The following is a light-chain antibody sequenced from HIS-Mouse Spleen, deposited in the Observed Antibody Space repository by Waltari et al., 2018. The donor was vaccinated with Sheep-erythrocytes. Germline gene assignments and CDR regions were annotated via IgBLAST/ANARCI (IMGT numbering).Light chain of an antibody. Sequence: QSALTQPASVSGSPGQSITISCTGTSSDVGRYNLVPWYQQNPGKAPKLMVYEGSKRPSGVSTRFSGSKSGNTASLTISGLQAEDEADYYCCSYAGSSTPWVFGGGTKLTVL. CDR1: SSDVGRYNL. CDR2: EGS. J-gene: IGLJ3*02. V-gene: IGLV2-23*01. CDR3: CSYAGSSTPWV.